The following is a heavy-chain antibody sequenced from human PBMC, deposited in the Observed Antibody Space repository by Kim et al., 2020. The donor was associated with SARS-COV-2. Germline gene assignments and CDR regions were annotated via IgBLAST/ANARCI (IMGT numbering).Heavy chain of an antibody. J-gene: IGHJ4*02. CDR3: TRGSGWTDY. D-gene: IGHD6-19*01. Sequence: GGSLRLSCVVSGFTFSRYWMTWVRQAPGKGLEWVANIKQDGGEEYYVDSVRGRFTISRDNAKNSVYLQMNSLRAEDTAMYYCTRGSGWTDYWGQGTLVTVSS. CDR2: IKQDGGEE. V-gene: IGHV3-7*01. CDR1: GFTFSRYW.